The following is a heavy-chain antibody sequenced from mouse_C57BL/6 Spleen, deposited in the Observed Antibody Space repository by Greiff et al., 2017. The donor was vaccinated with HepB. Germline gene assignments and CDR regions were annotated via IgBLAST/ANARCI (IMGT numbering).Heavy chain of an antibody. CDR1: GYTFTSYW. D-gene: IGHD2-5*01. V-gene: IGHV1-72*01. CDR3: ARSTYYSNYEGVYFDY. CDR2: IDPNSGGT. Sequence: QVQLKQPGAELVKPGASVKLSCKASGYTFTSYWMHWVKQRPGRGLEWIGRIDPNSGGTKYNEKFKSKATLTVDKPSSTAYMQLSSLTSEDSAVYYCARSTYYSNYEGVYFDYWGQGTTLTVSS. J-gene: IGHJ2*01.